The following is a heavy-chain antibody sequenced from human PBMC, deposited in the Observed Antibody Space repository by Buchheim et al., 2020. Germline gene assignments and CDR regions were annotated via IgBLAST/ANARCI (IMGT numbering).Heavy chain of an antibody. CDR1: GGSISSSSYY. CDR3: ARGGIAAAGTTTVTTYPFDY. Sequence: QLQLQESGPGLVKPSETLSLTCTVSGGSISSSSYYWGWIRQPPGKGLEWIGSIYYSGSTYYNPSLKSRVTISVDTSKNQFSLKLSSVTAADTAVYYCARGGIAAAGTTTVTTYPFDYWGQGTL. D-gene: IGHD6-13*01. V-gene: IGHV4-39*01. J-gene: IGHJ4*02. CDR2: IYYSGST.